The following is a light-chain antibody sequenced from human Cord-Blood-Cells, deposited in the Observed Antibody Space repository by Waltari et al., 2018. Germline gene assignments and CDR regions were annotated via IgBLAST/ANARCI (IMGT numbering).Light chain of an antibody. Sequence: QSVLTQPPSASGTPGQRVTISCSGSSPNTGSNYVYWYQQLPGTAPKLLIYRNNQRPSGVPDRFSGSKSGTSASLAISGLRSEDEADYYCAAWDDSLSGYVVFGGGTKLTVL. CDR1: SPNTGSNY. CDR2: RNN. J-gene: IGLJ2*01. V-gene: IGLV1-47*01. CDR3: AAWDDSLSGYVV.